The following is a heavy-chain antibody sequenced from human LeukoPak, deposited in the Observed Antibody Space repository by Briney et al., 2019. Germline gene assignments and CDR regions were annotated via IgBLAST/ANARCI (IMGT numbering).Heavy chain of an antibody. J-gene: IGHJ4*02. CDR3: ATSTGWYYFDY. V-gene: IGHV3-74*01. CDR2: IDTDGSTT. D-gene: IGHD6-19*01. Sequence: GGSLRLSCAASGFTLGNYWMHWVRQAPGKGLVWVSRIDTDGSTTSYADSVKGRFAISRDNSKNALYLQVNSLRAEDTAVYYCATSTGWYYFDYWAREPWSPSPQ. CDR1: GFTLGNYW.